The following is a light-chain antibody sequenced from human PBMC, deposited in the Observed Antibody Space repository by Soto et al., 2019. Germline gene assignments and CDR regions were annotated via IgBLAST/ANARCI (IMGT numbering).Light chain of an antibody. CDR1: QDIRDD. CDR3: LQDYNYPIT. Sequence: IQVTQAPSSLSASVGDRVTITYRASQDIRDDLGWYQQKPGKAPRLVIYGVSHLQSGVPSRFSGSGFGTDFSLTISSLRPEDSATYYCLQDYNYPITFGAGPKVDIK. CDR2: GVS. J-gene: IGKJ4*01. V-gene: IGKV1-6*01.